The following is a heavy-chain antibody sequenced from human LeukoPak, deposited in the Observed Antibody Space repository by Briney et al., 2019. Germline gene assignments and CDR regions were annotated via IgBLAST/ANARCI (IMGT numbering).Heavy chain of an antibody. CDR3: AKRDRMEGVRGVKGAPDY. J-gene: IGHJ4*02. Sequence: GGSLRLSCAASGFTFSSYAMSWVRQAPGKGLEWVSAISGSGGSTYYADSVKGRFTISRDNSKNTLYLQMNSLRAEDTAVYYCAKRDRMEGVRGVKGAPDYWAREPWSPSPQ. CDR1: GFTFSSYA. CDR2: ISGSGGST. V-gene: IGHV3-23*01. D-gene: IGHD3-10*01.